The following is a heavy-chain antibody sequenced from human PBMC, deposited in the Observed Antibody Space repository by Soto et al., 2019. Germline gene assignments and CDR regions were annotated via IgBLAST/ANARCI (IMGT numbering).Heavy chain of an antibody. J-gene: IGHJ6*04. V-gene: IGHV3-33*01. CDR3: ARRQISPPTRGAAAARGGMDV. Sequence: QAQLVESGGGVVQPGGSLRLSCAASGFTFNNYGMHWVRQAPGKGLEWVAVIWNDGSGYYYANSVKGRFTISRDNSKNTLYLQMSSLRAEDTAVYFCARRQISPPTRGAAAARGGMDVWGYGTTVTVSS. CDR2: IWNDGSGY. D-gene: IGHD6-13*01. CDR1: GFTFNNYG.